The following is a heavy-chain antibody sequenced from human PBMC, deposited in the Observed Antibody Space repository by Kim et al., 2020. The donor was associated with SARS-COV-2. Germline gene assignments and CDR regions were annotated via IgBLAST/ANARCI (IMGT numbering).Heavy chain of an antibody. Sequence: SETLSLTCTVSGGSISSYYWSWIRQPPGKGLEWIGYIYYSGSTNYNPSLKSRVTISVDTSKNQFSLKLSSVTAADTAVYYCARIRRGSGYYITYFDYWGQGTLVTVSS. D-gene: IGHD3-22*01. CDR2: IYYSGST. CDR3: ARIRRGSGYYITYFDY. CDR1: GGSISSYY. V-gene: IGHV4-59*01. J-gene: IGHJ4*02.